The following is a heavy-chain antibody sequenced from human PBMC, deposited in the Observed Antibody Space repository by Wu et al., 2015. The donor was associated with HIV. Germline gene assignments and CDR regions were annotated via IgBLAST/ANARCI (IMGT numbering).Heavy chain of an antibody. Sequence: QLVQSGAEMKKPGSSVKVSCKPSGGTFSNYAISWVRQAPGQGLEWMGGIIFMFGTANYAQKFQGRVTISTDESTSIAYMELSSLRSEDTAVYYCATDADYISGSVYWGQGTLVTVSS. V-gene: IGHV1-69*05. D-gene: IGHD6-19*01. J-gene: IGHJ4*02. CDR3: ATDADYISGSVY. CDR2: IIFMFGTA. CDR1: GGTFSNYA.